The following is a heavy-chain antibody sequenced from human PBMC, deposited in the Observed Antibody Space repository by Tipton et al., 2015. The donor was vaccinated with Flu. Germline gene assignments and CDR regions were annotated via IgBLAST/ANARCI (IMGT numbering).Heavy chain of an antibody. CDR2: IYGGGTT. J-gene: IGHJ4*02. Sequence: SLRLSCAASGFTVTSSYMSWVRQAPGKGLEWVSVIYGGGTTDYADSVKGRFTISRDKSKNALYLQMSSLRAEDTAVYYCARHVDRSWMLEFWGQGTLVTVSS. V-gene: IGHV3-53*01. CDR3: ARHVDRSWMLEF. D-gene: IGHD3-10*01. CDR1: GFTVTSSY.